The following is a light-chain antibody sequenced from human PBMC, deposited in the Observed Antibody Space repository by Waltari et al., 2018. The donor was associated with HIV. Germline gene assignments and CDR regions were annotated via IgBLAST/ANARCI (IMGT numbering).Light chain of an antibody. V-gene: IGLV2-8*01. CDR2: EVT. CDR1: GSDIGGFDY. CDR3: SSYESINNHVV. J-gene: IGLJ2*01. Sequence: QSALTQPPSASGSLGQSVTISCTGTGSDIGGFDYVSWFQQPPGKVPKLISSEVTQRPSGCPDRFSGSKSGNTASLTVSGLQADDEADYYCSSYESINNHVVFGGGTSLTVL.